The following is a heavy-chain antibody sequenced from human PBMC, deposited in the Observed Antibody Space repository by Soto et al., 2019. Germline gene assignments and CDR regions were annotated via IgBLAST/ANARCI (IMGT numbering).Heavy chain of an antibody. CDR1: GFTFSSYA. D-gene: IGHD2-15*01. V-gene: IGHV3-48*02. J-gene: IGHJ3*02. CDR2: ITSSSITI. CDR3: ARVYCSGVNCYPGTFDI. Sequence: PGGSLRLSCAASGFTFSSYAMNWVRQAPGKGLEWVSYITSSSITIYYADSVKGRFTVSRDNAKNSFYLQMNSLRDEDTAVYYCARVYCSGVNCYPGTFDIWGQGTMVTVPS.